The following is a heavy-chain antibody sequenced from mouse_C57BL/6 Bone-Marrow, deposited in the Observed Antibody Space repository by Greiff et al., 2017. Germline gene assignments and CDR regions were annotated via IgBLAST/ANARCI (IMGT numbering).Heavy chain of an antibody. CDR3: ARSNWDPYYAMDF. CDR2: IDPSDSYT. V-gene: IGHV1-69*01. Sequence: QVQLQQPGAELVMPGASVKLSCKASGYTFTSYWMHWVKQRPGQGLEWIGEIDPSDSYTNYNQKFKGKSTLTVDKSSSPAYMQLSSLTSADSAVYYCARSNWDPYYAMDFWSQGTSVTVSS. CDR1: GYTFTSYW. D-gene: IGHD4-1*01. J-gene: IGHJ4*01.